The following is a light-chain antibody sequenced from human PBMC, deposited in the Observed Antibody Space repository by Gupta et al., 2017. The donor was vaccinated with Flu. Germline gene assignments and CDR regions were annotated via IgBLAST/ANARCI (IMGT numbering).Light chain of an antibody. Sequence: DIVMTHSPATLSVSPGERATLSCRASQSVGSNLAWFHQKPGQAPRLLIYGASTRATGIPARFSGSGSGTEFTLTISSLQSEDFALYYCQQYGNRPVTFGQGTNLEIK. CDR1: QSVGSN. V-gene: IGKV3-15*01. CDR2: GAS. J-gene: IGKJ2*01. CDR3: QQYGNRPVT.